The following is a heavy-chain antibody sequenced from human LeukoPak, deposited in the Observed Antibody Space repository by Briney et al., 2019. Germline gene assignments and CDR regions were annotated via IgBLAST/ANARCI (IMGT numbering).Heavy chain of an antibody. CDR3: ARDTPAPGTRYFDY. D-gene: IGHD6-13*01. CDR1: EFTVGSSC. Sequence: GGSLRLSCAASEFTVGSSCMSWVRQAPGKGLEWVSVICSGDKTYYADSVKGRFTISRDKSMNTLYLQMNSLRAEDAAVYYCARDTPAPGTRYFDYWGQGTLVTVPS. V-gene: IGHV3-66*01. CDR2: ICSGDKT. J-gene: IGHJ4*01.